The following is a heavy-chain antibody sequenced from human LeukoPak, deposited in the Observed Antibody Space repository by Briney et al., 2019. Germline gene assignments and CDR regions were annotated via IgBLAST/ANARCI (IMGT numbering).Heavy chain of an antibody. Sequence: GGSLRLSCAASGFTFSNYAMSWVRQAPGKGLEWVSAISGSGGSTYYADSVKGRFTISRDNSKNTLYLQMNSLRVEDTAVYYCAKAAGYGDYSYSYYYMDVWGKGTTVTVSS. D-gene: IGHD4-17*01. J-gene: IGHJ6*03. V-gene: IGHV3-23*01. CDR1: GFTFSNYA. CDR2: ISGSGGST. CDR3: AKAAGYGDYSYSYYYMDV.